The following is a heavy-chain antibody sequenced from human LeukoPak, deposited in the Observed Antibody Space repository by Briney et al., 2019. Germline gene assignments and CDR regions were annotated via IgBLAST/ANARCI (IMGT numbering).Heavy chain of an antibody. CDR2: LSASGDYT. Sequence: GGSLTRSCVGSGFTISDYAMGWVRQAPGKGLEWVSVLSASGDYTEYADSVKGRFTISRDNSKNTLYLQLTSLRAEDTAVYYCAQGFSSGWYPYWGQGSLVSVSS. V-gene: IGHV3-23*01. CDR1: GFTISDYA. CDR3: AQGFSSGWYPY. J-gene: IGHJ4*02. D-gene: IGHD6-19*01.